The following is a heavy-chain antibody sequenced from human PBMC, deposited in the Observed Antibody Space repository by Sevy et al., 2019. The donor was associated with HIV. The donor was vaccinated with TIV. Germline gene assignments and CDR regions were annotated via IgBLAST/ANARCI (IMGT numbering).Heavy chain of an antibody. CDR1: GFTFNTHA. V-gene: IGHV3-23*01. CDR3: AKALNPALESMLEVNLRTLKGFDV. CDR2: ISGPAYET. J-gene: IGHJ3*01. D-gene: IGHD3-22*01. Sequence: GGSLRLSCAASGFTFNTHAMNWVRQAPGKGLEWVSTISGPAYETYYAASVKGRFTISRDNSQNTLHLQMSSLRADDTAVYYCAKALNPALESMLEVNLRTLKGFDVWGQGTVVTVSS.